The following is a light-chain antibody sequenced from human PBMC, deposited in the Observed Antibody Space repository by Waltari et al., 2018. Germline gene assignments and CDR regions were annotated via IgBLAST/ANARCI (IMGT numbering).Light chain of an antibody. V-gene: IGLV4-69*01. CDR2: VNSDGSH. CDR3: QTGGHGTWV. CDR1: SGHLNNV. J-gene: IGLJ3*02. Sequence: QLVLTQSPSASASLGASVKLTCTLSSGHLNNVIAWLQQRPEKGPRYLMKVNSDGSHNKGDDIPDRFSGSGSGAERYLSISSLQSEDEADYICQTGGHGTWVFGGGTKLTVL.